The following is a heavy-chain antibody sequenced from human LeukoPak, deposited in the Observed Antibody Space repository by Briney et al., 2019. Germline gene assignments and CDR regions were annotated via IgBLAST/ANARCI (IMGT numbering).Heavy chain of an antibody. CDR1: GYSFTTYW. CDR2: IYPGDSDT. D-gene: IGHD6-19*01. V-gene: IGHV5-51*01. Sequence: GESLKISCKSSGYSFTTYWIAWVRQMPGKGLEWMGIIYPGDSDTRYSPSFQGQVTISADKSTNTAYLQWSSLKASDTAMYYSARHQYSGGWSYAFDIWGQGTMVTVSS. CDR3: ARHQYSGGWSYAFDI. J-gene: IGHJ3*02.